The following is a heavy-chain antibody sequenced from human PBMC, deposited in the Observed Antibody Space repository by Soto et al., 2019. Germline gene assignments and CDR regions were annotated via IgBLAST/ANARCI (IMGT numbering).Heavy chain of an antibody. CDR2: IYYSGST. D-gene: IGHD6-19*01. CDR3: ARVGAVAGYYYYGMDV. J-gene: IGHJ6*02. CDR1: GGSISSYY. V-gene: IGHV4-59*01. Sequence: PSETLSLTCTVSGGSISSYYWSWIRQPPGKGLEWIGYIYYSGSTNCNPSLKSRVTISVDTSKNQFSLKLSSVTAADTAVYYCARVGAVAGYYYYGMDVWGQGTTVTV.